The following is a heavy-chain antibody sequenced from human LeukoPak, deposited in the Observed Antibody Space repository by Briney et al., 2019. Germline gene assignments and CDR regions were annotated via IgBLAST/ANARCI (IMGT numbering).Heavy chain of an antibody. J-gene: IGHJ4*02. V-gene: IGHV4-61*02. CDR3: ATTSYYYDSPDY. D-gene: IGHD3-22*01. CDR1: GGSISSGSYH. CDR2: IYTSGST. Sequence: SETLSLTCTVSGGSISSGSYHCSWIRQPAGKGLEWIGRIYTSGSTNYNPSLKSRVTISVDMSKNQFSLKMSSVTAADTAVYYCATTSYYYDSPDYWGQGTLVTVSS.